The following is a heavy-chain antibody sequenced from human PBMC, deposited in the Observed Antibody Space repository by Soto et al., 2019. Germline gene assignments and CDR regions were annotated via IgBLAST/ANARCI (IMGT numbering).Heavy chain of an antibody. D-gene: IGHD7-27*01. CDR3: ARDGETGDRRAFDI. V-gene: IGHV3-48*03. CDR1: GFTFSSYE. J-gene: IGHJ3*02. CDR2: ISSSGSTI. Sequence: GGSLRLSCAASGFTFSSYEMNWVRQAPGKGLEWVSYISSSGSTIYYAHSVKGRFTISRDNAKNSLYLQMNSLRAEDMAVYYCARDGETGDRRAFDIWGQGTMVTVSS.